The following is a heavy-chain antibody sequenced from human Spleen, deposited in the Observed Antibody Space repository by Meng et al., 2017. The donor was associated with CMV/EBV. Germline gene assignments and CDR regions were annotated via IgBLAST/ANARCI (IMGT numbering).Heavy chain of an antibody. Sequence: VQIPQWGPGLLKPSETLSLTCAVYDGSFSGYYWSWIRQPPGKGLEWIGEINHSGSTNYNPSLKSRVTISVDTSKNQFSLKLSSVTAADTAVYYCARNLDYGDYVPATLAYWGQGTLVTVSS. D-gene: IGHD4-17*01. CDR1: DGSFSGYY. V-gene: IGHV4-34*01. CDR3: ARNLDYGDYVPATLAY. J-gene: IGHJ4*02. CDR2: INHSGST.